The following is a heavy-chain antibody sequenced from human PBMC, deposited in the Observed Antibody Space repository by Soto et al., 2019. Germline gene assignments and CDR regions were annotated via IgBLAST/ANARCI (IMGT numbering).Heavy chain of an antibody. CDR1: GGSISSYY. J-gene: IGHJ4*02. CDR3: ARDSRGDYGID. V-gene: IGHV4-59*01. CDR2: IYYSGST. Sequence: SETLSLTCTVSGGSISSYYWSWIRQPPGKGLEWIGYIYYSGSTNYNPSLKSRVTISVDTSKNQFSLKLSSVTAADTAVYYCARDSRGDYGIDWGQGTLVTVSS. D-gene: IGHD4-17*01.